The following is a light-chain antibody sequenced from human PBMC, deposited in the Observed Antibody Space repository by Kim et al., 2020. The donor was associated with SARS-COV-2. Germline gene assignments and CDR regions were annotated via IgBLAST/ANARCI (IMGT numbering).Light chain of an antibody. CDR2: GAS. CDR1: QSVSSSY. J-gene: IGKJ2*01. CDR3: QQSDT. V-gene: IGKV3-20*01. Sequence: EIVLTQSPGTLSLSPGERATLSCRASQSVSSSYLAWYQQKPGQAPRLLLYGASSRATGISDRFSGSGSGTDFTLTITRLEPEDFAVYYCQQSDTFGQGTKLEI.